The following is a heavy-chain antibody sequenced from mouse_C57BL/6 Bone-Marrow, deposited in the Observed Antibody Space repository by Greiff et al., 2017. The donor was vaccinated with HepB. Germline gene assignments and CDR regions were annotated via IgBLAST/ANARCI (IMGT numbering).Heavy chain of an antibody. J-gene: IGHJ2*01. V-gene: IGHV5-6*01. CDR3: APTYDYFDY. D-gene: IGHD5-1*01. CDR1: GFTFSSYG. CDR2: ISSGGSYT. Sequence: VQLKESGGDLVKPGGSLKLSCAASGFTFSSYGMSWVRQTPDKRLEWVATISSGGSYTYYPDSVKGRFTISRDNAKNTLYLQMSSLKSEDTAMYYCAPTYDYFDYWGQGTTLTVSS.